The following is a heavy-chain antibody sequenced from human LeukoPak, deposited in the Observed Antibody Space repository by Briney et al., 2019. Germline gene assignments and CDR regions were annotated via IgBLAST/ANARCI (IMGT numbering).Heavy chain of an antibody. CDR2: INPNSGVT. Sequence: ASVKVSCKASGYTFTGYYIHWVRQAPGQGLEWMGWINPNSGVTNYAQKFQGGVTMTRDTSISTAYMELNSLTSDDTAVYYCARRSLGVHYGLDVWGQGTTVTVSS. CDR3: ARRSLGVHYGLDV. CDR1: GYTFTGYY. J-gene: IGHJ6*02. V-gene: IGHV1-2*02.